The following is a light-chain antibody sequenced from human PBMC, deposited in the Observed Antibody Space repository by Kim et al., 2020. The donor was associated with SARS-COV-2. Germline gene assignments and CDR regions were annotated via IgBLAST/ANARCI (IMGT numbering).Light chain of an antibody. CDR3: GADHGSGSNFAFYV. V-gene: IGLV9-49*01. Sequence: QPVLTQPPSASASLGASVTLTCTLSSGYSNYKVDWYQQRPGKGPRFVMRVGTGGIVGSKGDGIPDRFSVLGSGLNRYLTIKNIQEEDESVYHCGADHGSGSNFAFYVFGTGTKVTVL. CDR2: VGTGGIVG. J-gene: IGLJ1*01. CDR1: SGYSNYK.